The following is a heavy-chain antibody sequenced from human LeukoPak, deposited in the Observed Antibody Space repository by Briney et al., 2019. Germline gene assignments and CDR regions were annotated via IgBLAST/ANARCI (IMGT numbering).Heavy chain of an antibody. D-gene: IGHD1-26*01. V-gene: IGHV3-33*01. CDR3: ARVGKGKWELLYDLDY. Sequence: PGSSLRLSCAASGLPFSGSGMHWVRQAPGKGLEWVAVIWYDGSHQYYADSVKGRFTISRDNAKNSLYLQMNSLRAEDTAVYYCARVGKGKWELLYDLDYWGQGTLVTVSS. CDR2: IWYDGSHQ. J-gene: IGHJ4*02. CDR1: GLPFSGSG.